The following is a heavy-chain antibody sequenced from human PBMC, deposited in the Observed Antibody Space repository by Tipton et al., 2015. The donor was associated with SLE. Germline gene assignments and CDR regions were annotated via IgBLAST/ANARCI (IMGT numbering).Heavy chain of an antibody. CDR2: TNPSGNT. V-gene: IGHV4-34*01. D-gene: IGHD6-19*01. J-gene: IGHJ4*02. CDR3: GRVTSGWREVC. Sequence: LRLSCAVYGGSFSGYSWSWIRQPPGKGLEWIGQTNPSGNTNYNPSLKSRVTISVDTSKNQFSLQLTSVTAADTAIYYCGRVTSGWREVCWGQGTLVTVSS. CDR1: GGSFSGYS.